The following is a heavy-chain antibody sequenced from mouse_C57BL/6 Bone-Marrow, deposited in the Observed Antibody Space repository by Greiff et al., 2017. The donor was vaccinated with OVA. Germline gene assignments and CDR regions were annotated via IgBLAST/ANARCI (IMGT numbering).Heavy chain of an antibody. CDR1: GYTFTDYE. J-gene: IGHJ4*01. D-gene: IGHD2-5*01. Sequence: VQLQQSGAELVRPGASVTLSCKASGYTFTDYEMHWVKQTPVHGLEWIGAIDPETGGTAYNQKFKGKAILTADKSSSTAYMELRSLTSEDSAVYYCTRGDLYSNSMDYWGQGTSVTVSS. V-gene: IGHV1-15*01. CDR3: TRGDLYSNSMDY. CDR2: IDPETGGT.